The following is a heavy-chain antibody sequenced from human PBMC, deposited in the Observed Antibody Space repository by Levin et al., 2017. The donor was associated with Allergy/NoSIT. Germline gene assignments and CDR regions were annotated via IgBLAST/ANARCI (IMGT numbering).Heavy chain of an antibody. V-gene: IGHV3-48*04. CDR3: ARDLMVLGDIAARPEWYGMDV. CDR2: ISSSSSTI. J-gene: IGHJ6*02. D-gene: IGHD6-6*01. CDR1: GFTFSSYS. Sequence: GGSLRLSCAASGFTFSSYSMNWVRQAPGKGLEWVSYISSSSSTIYYADSVKGRFTISRDNAKNSLYLQMNSLRAEDTAVYYCARDLMVLGDIAARPEWYGMDVWGQGTTVTVSS.